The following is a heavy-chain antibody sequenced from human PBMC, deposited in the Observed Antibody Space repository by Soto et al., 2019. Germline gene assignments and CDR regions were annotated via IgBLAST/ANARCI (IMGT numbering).Heavy chain of an antibody. CDR2: ISGSGGST. J-gene: IGHJ3*02. Sequence: EVQLLESGGGLVQPGGSLSLSCAASGFSFSSYAMSWVRQAPGKGLEGVSGISGSGGSTYYADSVKGRFTISRDNSKNTLYVQMNSLRDEDTAVYYCAKDLRATTSRGVFDIWGQGTMVTVSS. CDR1: GFSFSSYA. D-gene: IGHD5-12*01. V-gene: IGHV3-23*01. CDR3: AKDLRATTSRGVFDI.